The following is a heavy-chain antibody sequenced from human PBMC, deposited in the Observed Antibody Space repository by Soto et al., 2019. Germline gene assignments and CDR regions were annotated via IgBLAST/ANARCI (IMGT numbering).Heavy chain of an antibody. V-gene: IGHV4-34*01. Sequence: QVQLQQWGAGLLKPSETLSLTCAVYDGSFSGYYWSWIRQPPGKGLEWIGEINHSGSTSYNPSLKSRVTISVDTSKNQVYLKLSSVTAADKAMYYCARVSGIYYYGIDVWGQGTTVTVSS. CDR3: ARVSGIYYYGIDV. CDR1: DGSFSGYY. J-gene: IGHJ6*02. D-gene: IGHD3-10*01. CDR2: INHSGST.